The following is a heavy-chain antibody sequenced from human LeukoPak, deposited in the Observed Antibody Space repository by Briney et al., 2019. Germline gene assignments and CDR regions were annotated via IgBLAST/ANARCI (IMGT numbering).Heavy chain of an antibody. D-gene: IGHD4-23*01. CDR1: GGSISSYY. CDR2: IYYSGST. V-gene: IGHV4-59*08. CDR3: ARVDYGGNSTPFDY. Sequence: SETLSLTCTVSGGSISSYYWSWIRQPPGKGLEWIGYIYYSGSTNYNPSLKSRVTISVDTSKNQFSLKLSSVTAADTAVYYCARVDYGGNSTPFDYWGQGTLVTVSS. J-gene: IGHJ4*02.